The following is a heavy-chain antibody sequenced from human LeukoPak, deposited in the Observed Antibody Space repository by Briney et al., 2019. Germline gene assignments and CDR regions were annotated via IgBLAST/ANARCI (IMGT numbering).Heavy chain of an antibody. CDR1: RYTFTGYY. J-gene: IGHJ5*02. V-gene: IGHV1-2*06. CDR3: ARDRMTMVRGVYNWFDP. Sequence: GASVKVSCKASRYTFTGYYMHCVRQAPGQGLEWMGRINPNSGGTNNAQKFQGRVTMTRDTSIRTAYMELSRLRSDDTAVYYCARDRMTMVRGVYNWFDPWGQGTLVTVSS. CDR2: INPNSGGT. D-gene: IGHD3-10*01.